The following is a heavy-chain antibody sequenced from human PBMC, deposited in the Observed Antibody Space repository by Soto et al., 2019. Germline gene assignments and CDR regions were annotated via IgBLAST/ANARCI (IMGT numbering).Heavy chain of an antibody. D-gene: IGHD6-19*01. CDR1: GFTFSSYS. J-gene: IGHJ4*02. CDR2: ISGSGGST. V-gene: IGHV3-23*01. Sequence: LRLSCAASGFTFSSYSMSWVRQAPGKGLEWVSAISGSGGSTYYADSVKGRFTISRDNSKNTLYLQMNSLRAEDTAVYYCAKEGSDSSGWSQVDYWGQGTLVTVSS. CDR3: AKEGSDSSGWSQVDY.